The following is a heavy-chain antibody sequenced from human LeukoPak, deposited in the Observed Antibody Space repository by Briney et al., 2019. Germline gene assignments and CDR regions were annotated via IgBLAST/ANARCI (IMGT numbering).Heavy chain of an antibody. D-gene: IGHD1-26*01. CDR2: IYHSGST. CDR3: ARVVGYYYYYYMDV. CDR1: GGSFSGYY. Sequence: SETLSLTCAVYGGSFSGYYWSWIRQPPGKGLEWIGSIYHSGSTYYNPSLKSRVTISVDTSKNQFSLKLSSVTAADTAVYYCARVVGYYYYYYMDVWGKGTTVTVSS. J-gene: IGHJ6*03. V-gene: IGHV4-34*01.